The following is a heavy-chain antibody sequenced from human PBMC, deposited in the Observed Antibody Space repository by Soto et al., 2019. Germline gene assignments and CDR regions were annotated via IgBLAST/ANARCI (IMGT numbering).Heavy chain of an antibody. CDR1: GGTFSTYI. Sequence: QVQLVQSGAEVRKPGSSVKVSCKAPGGTFSTYIISWVRQAPGQGLEWMGRIIPIPDITNYAPKFQGRVTVTADRSTSTAYTELTSLKSEDTAVYYCARDRITTRGDAFDLWGQGTMVTVSS. D-gene: IGHD3-3*01. CDR3: ARDRITTRGDAFDL. V-gene: IGHV1-69*08. CDR2: IIPIPDIT. J-gene: IGHJ3*01.